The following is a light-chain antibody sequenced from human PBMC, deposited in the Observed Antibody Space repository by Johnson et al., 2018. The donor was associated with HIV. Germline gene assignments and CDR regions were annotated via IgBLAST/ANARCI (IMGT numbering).Light chain of an antibody. J-gene: IGLJ1*01. CDR3: GTWDGSLSVYV. CDR1: SSNIGNNY. Sequence: QAVLTQPPSVSAAPGQKVTISCSGSSSNIGNNYVSWYQQLPGTAPKLLIYDNNKRPSGIPARFSGSKSATSATLDITGLQTGAEADYYCGTWDGSLSVYVFGAGTEVTGL. V-gene: IGLV1-51*01. CDR2: DNN.